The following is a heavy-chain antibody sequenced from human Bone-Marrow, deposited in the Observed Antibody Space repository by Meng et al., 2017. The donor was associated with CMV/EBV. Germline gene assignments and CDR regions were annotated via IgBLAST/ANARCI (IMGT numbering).Heavy chain of an antibody. CDR2: ISGSGGST. J-gene: IGHJ4*02. D-gene: IGHD6-13*01. CDR3: AKDLGIAAAWGY. CDR1: GFTFSSYA. V-gene: IGHV3-23*01. Sequence: SCAASGFTFSSYAMSWVRQAPGKGLEWVSAISGSGGSTYYADSVKGRFTISRDNSKNTLYLQMNSLRAEDTAVYYCAKDLGIAAAWGYWGQGTLVTVSS.